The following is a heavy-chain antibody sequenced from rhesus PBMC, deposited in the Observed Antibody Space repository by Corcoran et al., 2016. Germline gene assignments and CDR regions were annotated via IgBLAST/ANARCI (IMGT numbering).Heavy chain of an antibody. CDR3: TRQYYYSGSGWAYGLDS. J-gene: IGHJ6*01. D-gene: IGHD3-16*01. CDR2: SSPYNGNK. CDR1: GYTFTSYY. V-gene: IGHV1-180*01. Sequence: QVQLVQSGAEIKQPGASVKLSCKASGYTFTSYYMHWVRQAPGQGLEWIGLSSPYNGNKGYAQNFQGRVTITTDTSTSTGYMELSSLRSEDTAVYYCTRQYYYSGSGWAYGLDSWGQGVVVTVSS.